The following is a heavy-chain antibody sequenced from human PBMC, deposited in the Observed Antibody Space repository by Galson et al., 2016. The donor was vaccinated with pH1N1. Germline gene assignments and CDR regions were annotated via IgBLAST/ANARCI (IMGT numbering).Heavy chain of an antibody. D-gene: IGHD3-22*01. CDR3: AREDYYDTDLSDWYFDL. CDR2: IIPIFNTA. V-gene: IGHV1-69*01. Sequence: SCKASGGTFGSYGINWVRQAPGQGLEWMGGIIPIFNTAEYAQNFQGRVTITADESTTTAYMELSSLRSEDTAVYYCAREDYYDTDLSDWYFDLWGRGTLLTVSS. CDR1: GGTFGSYG. J-gene: IGHJ2*01.